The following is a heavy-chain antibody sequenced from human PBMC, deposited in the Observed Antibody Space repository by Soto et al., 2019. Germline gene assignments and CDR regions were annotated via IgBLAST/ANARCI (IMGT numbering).Heavy chain of an antibody. CDR1: GYDFTAYD. D-gene: IGHD6-13*01. V-gene: IGHV1-8*02. Sequence: GASVKVSCKASGYDFTAYDINWVRQASGQGLEWMGWMNPINGATGTARRFQGRVSLSRNTATGTAYLELTSLRSDDTAVYYCGRGLSPRAPAGGTPYYYGMDVWGQGTTVTVSS. CDR3: GRGLSPRAPAGGTPYYYGMDV. CDR2: MNPINGAT. J-gene: IGHJ6*02.